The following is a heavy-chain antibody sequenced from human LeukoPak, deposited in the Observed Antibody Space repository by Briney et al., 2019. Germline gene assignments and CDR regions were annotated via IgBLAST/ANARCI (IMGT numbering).Heavy chain of an antibody. V-gene: IGHV3-30*03. CDR1: GFTFSSYG. CDR2: ISYDGSNK. Sequence: GGSLRLSCAASGFTFSSYGMHGVRQAPGKGLEWVAVISYDGSNKYYADSVKGRFTISRDNSMNTLYLQMNSLRAEDTAVYYCATPWYSYGYNYWGQGTLVTVSS. CDR3: ATPWYSYGYNY. J-gene: IGHJ4*02. D-gene: IGHD5-18*01.